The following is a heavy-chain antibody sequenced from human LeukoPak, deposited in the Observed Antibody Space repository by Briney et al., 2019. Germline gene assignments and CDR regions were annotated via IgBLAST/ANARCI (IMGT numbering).Heavy chain of an antibody. CDR1: GFTFSDYY. CDR3: ARLAGAYCGGDGYSPFDI. Sequence: GGSLRLSCAASGFTFSDYYMSWIRQAPGKGLEWVSYISCSGSTIYYADSVKGRFTISRDNAKNSLYLQMNSLRAEDKPVYYCARLAGAYCGGDGYSPFDIWGQGTMVTVSS. V-gene: IGHV3-11*04. D-gene: IGHD2-21*01. CDR2: ISCSGSTI. J-gene: IGHJ3*02.